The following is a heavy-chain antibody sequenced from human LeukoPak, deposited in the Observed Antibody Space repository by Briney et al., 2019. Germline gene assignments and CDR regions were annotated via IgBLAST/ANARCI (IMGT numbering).Heavy chain of an antibody. CDR2: INQDGSEK. Sequence: PGGSLRLSCAASGFTFSSYWMSWVRQAPGKGLEWVANINQDGSEKYYVDFVKGRFTISRDNAKNSLYLQMNSLRPEDTAVYYCARALADNRGYYLGFDCWGRGTLVTVSS. J-gene: IGHJ4*02. V-gene: IGHV3-7*01. CDR1: GFTFSSYW. CDR3: ARALADNRGYYLGFDC. D-gene: IGHD3-22*01.